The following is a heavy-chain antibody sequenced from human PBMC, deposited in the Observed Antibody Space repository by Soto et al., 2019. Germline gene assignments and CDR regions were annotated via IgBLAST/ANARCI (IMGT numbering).Heavy chain of an antibody. CDR3: SRAAYCGSNSCSDAFDI. CDR2: INAGNGNT. CDR1: GYTFTNYA. D-gene: IGHD2-2*01. J-gene: IGHJ3*02. Sequence: QVQLVQSGAEVKKSGASVKVSCKASGYTFTNYAMHWVRQAPGQRLEWMGSINAGNGNTKYSRQFQGRVTITRDTSASTAYMELSSLRSEDTAVYYCSRAAYCGSNSCSDAFDIWGQGTVVTVSS. V-gene: IGHV1-3*01.